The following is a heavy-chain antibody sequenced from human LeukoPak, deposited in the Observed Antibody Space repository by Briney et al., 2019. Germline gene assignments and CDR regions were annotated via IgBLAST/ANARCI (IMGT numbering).Heavy chain of an antibody. Sequence: GASVKVSCKAAGGTFSSYAISWVRQGAGQGLEWMGGIIPIVGTANYAQKFQGRVTMTTDTSTSTAYMQLRSLRSDDTAVYSCASDFTGGNYFNDYWGQGTLVTVSS. CDR3: ASDFTGGNYFNDY. D-gene: IGHD1-26*01. V-gene: IGHV1-69*05. J-gene: IGHJ4*02. CDR2: IIPIVGTA. CDR1: GGTFSSYA.